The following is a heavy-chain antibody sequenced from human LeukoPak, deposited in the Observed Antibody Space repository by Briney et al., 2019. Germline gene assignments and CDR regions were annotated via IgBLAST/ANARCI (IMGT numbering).Heavy chain of an antibody. CDR3: ARSGYCSSTSCYNPWDYYYYMDV. Sequence: SVKVSCKASGYTFTGYYMHWVRQAPGQGLEWMGGIIPIFGTANYAQKFQGRVTITTDESTSTAYMELSSLRSEDTAVYYCARSGYCSSTSCYNPWDYYYYMDVWGKGTTVTVSS. CDR2: IIPIFGTA. J-gene: IGHJ6*03. V-gene: IGHV1-69*05. D-gene: IGHD2-2*02. CDR1: GYTFTGYY.